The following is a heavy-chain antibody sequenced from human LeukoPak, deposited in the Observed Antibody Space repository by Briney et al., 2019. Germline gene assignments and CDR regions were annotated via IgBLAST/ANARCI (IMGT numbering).Heavy chain of an antibody. Sequence: ASVKFSCKAYGYTFTSYGISWVRQAPGQGLEWMGWTSVYNSNTNYAQKFQGRVTMTTDISTSTAYMELRSLSSDDTAVYYCARDMVGLAADGNWFDPWGQGTLVTVSS. V-gene: IGHV1-18*01. D-gene: IGHD6-13*01. CDR1: GYTFTSYG. CDR2: TSVYNSNT. J-gene: IGHJ5*02. CDR3: ARDMVGLAADGNWFDP.